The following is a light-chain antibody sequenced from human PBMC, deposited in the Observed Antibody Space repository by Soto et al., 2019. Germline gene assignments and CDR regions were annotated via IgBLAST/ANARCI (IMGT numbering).Light chain of an antibody. J-gene: IGKJ4*01. CDR1: QTVNS. Sequence: EIVLTQSPATLSLSPGERATLSCRASQTVNSLAWYQQKPGHSPRLLIYDASNRATGVPARFSGSGSGTDFTLAISSLEAEDSALYFCQQRGTWPPLTFGGGSKVEIK. V-gene: IGKV3-11*01. CDR2: DAS. CDR3: QQRGTWPPLT.